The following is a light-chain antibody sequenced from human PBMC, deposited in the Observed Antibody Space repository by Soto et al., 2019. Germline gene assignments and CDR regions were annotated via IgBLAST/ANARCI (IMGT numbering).Light chain of an antibody. J-gene: IGKJ4*01. CDR3: HMYNHAPT. V-gene: IGKV1-27*01. Sequence: DIQLTQSPSSLSASVGDRVTITCRASQAISSYLAWYQQKPGKVPELLIYATSTLQSGAPSRFSGSGSGSDFTLTISSLQPEDVATYYCHMYNHAPTFGGGTKVEIK. CDR1: QAISSY. CDR2: ATS.